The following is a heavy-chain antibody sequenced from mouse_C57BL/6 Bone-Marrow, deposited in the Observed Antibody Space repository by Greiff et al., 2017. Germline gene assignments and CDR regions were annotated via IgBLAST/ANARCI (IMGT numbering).Heavy chain of an antibody. D-gene: IGHD2-3*01. Sequence: EVQLQQSGPVLVKPGASVKMSCKASGYTFTDYYMNWVKQSHGKSLEWIGVINPYNGGTSYNQKFKGKATLTVDKSSSTAYMELNSLTSEDSAVYYCARRYDGYYAWFAYWGQGTLVTVSA. CDR1: GYTFTDYY. CDR2: INPYNGGT. CDR3: ARRYDGYYAWFAY. J-gene: IGHJ3*01. V-gene: IGHV1-19*01.